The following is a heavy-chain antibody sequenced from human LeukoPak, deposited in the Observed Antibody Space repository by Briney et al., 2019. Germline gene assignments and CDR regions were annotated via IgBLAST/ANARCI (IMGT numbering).Heavy chain of an antibody. J-gene: IGHJ4*02. CDR1: GFAFSSYA. CDR3: ARDLYRIVVVPHYFDY. D-gene: IGHD3-22*01. CDR2: ISYDGIIE. Sequence: GGSLRLSCAASGFAFSSYAMHWVRQAPGKGLEWVAIISYDGIIEDYSDSVKGRFTISRDNAKNSLYLQMNSLRAEDTAVYYCARDLYRIVVVPHYFDYWGQGTLVTVSS. V-gene: IGHV3-30*07.